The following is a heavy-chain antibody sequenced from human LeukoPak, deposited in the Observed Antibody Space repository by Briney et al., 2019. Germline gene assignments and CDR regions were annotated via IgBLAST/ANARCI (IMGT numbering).Heavy chain of an antibody. D-gene: IGHD3-3*01. J-gene: IGHJ4*02. CDR1: GFTFSSYS. V-gene: IGHV3-48*01. Sequence: GGSLRLSCAASGFTFSSYSMNWVRQAPGKGLEWVSYISSSSSTIYYADSVKGRFTISRDNAKNSLYLQMNSLRAEDTAVYYCARGRTRSGYYTTDFDYWGQGTLVTVSS. CDR3: ARGRTRSGYYTTDFDY. CDR2: ISSSSSTI.